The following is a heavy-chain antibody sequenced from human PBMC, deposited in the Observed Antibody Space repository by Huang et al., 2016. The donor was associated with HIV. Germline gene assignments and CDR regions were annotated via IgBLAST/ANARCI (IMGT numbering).Heavy chain of an antibody. CDR1: GFTFRDHT. CDR3: ARDTTTVAGLDF. D-gene: IGHD6-19*01. CDR2: ISFAGRNK. J-gene: IGHJ4*02. V-gene: IGHV3-30*14. Sequence: QVQLVESGGGVVQPGRSLRLSCAVSGFTFRDHTMHWVRQAPGKGLEWVAVISFAGRNKFYADFVRGRFTISRDNSKNILYLQLNSLTPADTSIYYCARDTTTVAGLDFWGQGALVTVSS.